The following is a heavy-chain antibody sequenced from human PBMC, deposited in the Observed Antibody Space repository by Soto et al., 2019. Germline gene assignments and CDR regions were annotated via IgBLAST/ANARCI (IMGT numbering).Heavy chain of an antibody. CDR1: GGSISDHY. CDR2: GLRHEFV. Sequence: QMHLQESGPGLVKPSETLSLTCTVSGGSISDHYLSWTRQPPGKGLEWIGYGLRHEFVGTNPSLASRVTISVDTSKKQFSLRLNSVTAAATAVYYCVAGPDHAKSAYWGQGTLVTVSS. CDR3: VAGPDHAKSAY. J-gene: IGHJ4*01. V-gene: IGHV4-59*11.